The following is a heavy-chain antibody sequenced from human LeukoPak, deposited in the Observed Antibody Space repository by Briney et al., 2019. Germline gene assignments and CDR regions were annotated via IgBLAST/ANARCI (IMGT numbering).Heavy chain of an antibody. CDR3: ARGRACFDP. CDR1: GGSFSDNY. CDR2: INHSGST. V-gene: IGHV4-34*01. J-gene: IGHJ5*02. Sequence: PSETLSLTCAVYGGSFSDNYWSWIRQSRGKGLEWIGEINHSGSTNYNPSLKSRVTISVDTSKNQFSLKLSSVTAADTAVYYCARGRACFDPWGQGTLVTVSS.